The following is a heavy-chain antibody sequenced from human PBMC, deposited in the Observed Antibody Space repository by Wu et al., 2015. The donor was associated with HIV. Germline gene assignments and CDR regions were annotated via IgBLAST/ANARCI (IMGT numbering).Heavy chain of an antibody. Sequence: QVQLVQSGAEVKKPGSSVKVSCKASGGTFSSYAISWVRQAPGQGLEWMGGIIPIFGTANYAQKFQGRVTITTDESTSTAYMELSSLRSEDTAVYYCAREVGATWESMSYYYYGMDVWGQGTTVTVS. CDR2: IIPIFGTA. CDR1: GGTFSSYA. D-gene: IGHD1-26*01. V-gene: IGHV1-69*01. J-gene: IGHJ6*02. CDR3: AREVGATWESMSYYYYGMDV.